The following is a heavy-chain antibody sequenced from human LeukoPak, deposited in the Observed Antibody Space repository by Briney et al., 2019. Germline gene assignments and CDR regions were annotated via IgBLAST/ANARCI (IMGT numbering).Heavy chain of an antibody. CDR1: GFTFSSYA. CDR3: ARGPPSGWYYFDY. Sequence: PGGSLRLSCAASGFTFSSYAMHWVRQAPGKGLEWVAVIWYDGSNKYYADSVKGRFTISRDNSKNTLYLQMNSLRAEDTAVYYCARGPPSGWYYFDYWGQGTLVTVSS. J-gene: IGHJ4*02. V-gene: IGHV3-33*08. D-gene: IGHD6-19*01. CDR2: IWYDGSNK.